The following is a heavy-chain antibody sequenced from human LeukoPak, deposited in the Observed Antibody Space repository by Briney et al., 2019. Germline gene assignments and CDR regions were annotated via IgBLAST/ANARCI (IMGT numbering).Heavy chain of an antibody. J-gene: IGHJ3*02. D-gene: IGHD3-22*01. CDR1: GGTFSSYA. CDR2: IIPIFGTA. V-gene: IGHV1-69*13. CDR3: ARARYYYDSSGPLDAFDI. Sequence: SVKVSCKASGGTFSSYAISWARQAPGQGLEWMGGIIPIFGTANYAQKFQGRVTITADESTSTAYMELSSLRSEDTAVYYCARARYYYDSSGPLDAFDIWGQGTMVTVSS.